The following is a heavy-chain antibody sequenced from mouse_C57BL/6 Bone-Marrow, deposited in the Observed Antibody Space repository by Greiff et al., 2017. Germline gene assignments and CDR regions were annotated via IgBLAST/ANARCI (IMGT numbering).Heavy chain of an antibody. CDR3: VRREYGNYEAMDY. Sequence: DVQLVESGGGLVQPKGSLKLSCAASGFSFNTYAMTWVRQAPGKGLEWVARIRSKSNNYATYYADSVKDRFTISRDDSESMLYLQMNNLKTEDTAMYYCVRREYGNYEAMDYWGQGTSVTVSS. V-gene: IGHV10-1*01. D-gene: IGHD2-10*02. CDR2: IRSKSNNYAT. CDR1: GFSFNTYA. J-gene: IGHJ4*01.